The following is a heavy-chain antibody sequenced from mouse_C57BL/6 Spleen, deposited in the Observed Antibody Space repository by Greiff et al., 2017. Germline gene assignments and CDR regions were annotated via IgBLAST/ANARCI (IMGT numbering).Heavy chain of an antibody. CDR1: GFTFSDYY. CDR3: ARNYGSSHYWYFDV. J-gene: IGHJ1*03. CDR2: INYDGSST. V-gene: IGHV5-16*01. D-gene: IGHD1-1*01. Sequence: EVMLVESEGGLVQPGSSMKLSCTASGFTFSDYYMAWVRPVPEKGLEWVANINYDGSSTYYLDSLKSRFIISRDNAKNILYLQMSSLKSEDTATYYCARNYGSSHYWYFDVWGTGTTVTVSS.